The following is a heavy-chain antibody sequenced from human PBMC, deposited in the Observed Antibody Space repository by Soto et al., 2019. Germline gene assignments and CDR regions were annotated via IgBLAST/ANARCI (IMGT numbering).Heavy chain of an antibody. J-gene: IGHJ4*02. V-gene: IGHV3-23*01. D-gene: IGHD6-13*01. CDR1: GFTFSNCV. Sequence: EVHLLESGGVLVQPGESLRLSCETSGFTFSNCVMTWVRQAPGKGLEWVSVITKTGDTDYADSVKGRFTISRDNSKNTVYLHMNSLRAEDTAVYYCAKGLLNGRWYAADWGQGTLVTVSS. CDR2: ITKTGDT. CDR3: AKGLLNGRWYAAD.